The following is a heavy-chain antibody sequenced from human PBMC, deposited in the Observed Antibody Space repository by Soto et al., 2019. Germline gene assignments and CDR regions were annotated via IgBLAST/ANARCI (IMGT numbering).Heavy chain of an antibody. V-gene: IGHV2-70*11. CDR2: IDWDDDK. J-gene: IGHJ5*02. CDR3: ARDRYSSGWYDD. Sequence: SGPTLVNPTQTLTLTCTFSGFSLSTSGMCVSWIRQPPGKALEWLARIDWDDDKYYSTSLKTRLTISKDTSKNQVVLTMTNMDPVDTATYYGARDRYSSGWYDDWGQGTLVTVAS. D-gene: IGHD6-19*01. CDR1: GFSLSTSGMC.